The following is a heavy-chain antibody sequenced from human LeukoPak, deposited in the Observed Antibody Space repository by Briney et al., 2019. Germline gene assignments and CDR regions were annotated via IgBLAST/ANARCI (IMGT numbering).Heavy chain of an antibody. Sequence: PGGSLRLSCAASGFTFSSYGMHWVRQAPGKGLEWVAVISYDGSNKYYADSVEGRFTISRDNSKNTLYLQMNSLRAEDTAVYYCAKDRTWIQLWASFDYWGQGTLVTVSS. CDR3: AKDRTWIQLWASFDY. D-gene: IGHD5-18*01. CDR2: ISYDGSNK. J-gene: IGHJ4*02. CDR1: GFTFSSYG. V-gene: IGHV3-30*18.